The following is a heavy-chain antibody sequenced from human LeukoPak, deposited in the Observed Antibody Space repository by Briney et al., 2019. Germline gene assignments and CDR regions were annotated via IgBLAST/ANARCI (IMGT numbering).Heavy chain of an antibody. V-gene: IGHV3-74*01. Sequence: GGSLRLSCAASRFTFSTYWMHWVRQAPGKGLVWVSRIDSDGSTTGYADSVKGRFTISRDNAKNTLYLQMNSLRTEDTALYYCAKDILAVAGTGYFDYWGQGTLVTVSS. CDR1: RFTFSTYW. CDR2: IDSDGSTT. CDR3: AKDILAVAGTGYFDY. D-gene: IGHD6-19*01. J-gene: IGHJ4*02.